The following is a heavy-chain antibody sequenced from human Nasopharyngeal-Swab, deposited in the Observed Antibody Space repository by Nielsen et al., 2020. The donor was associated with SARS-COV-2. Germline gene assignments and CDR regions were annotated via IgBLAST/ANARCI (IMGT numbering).Heavy chain of an antibody. CDR3: ARDNFYNSSGYYSPDY. D-gene: IGHD3-22*01. CDR1: GYTFTDYY. V-gene: IGHV1-2*06. J-gene: IGHJ4*02. CDR2: INPNSGGT. Sequence: ASVKVSCKASGYTFTDYYIKWVRQAPGQGLEWMGRINPNSGGTNYAQKFQGRVTMTRDTSITTAYMELSRLRSGDTAVYYCARDNFYNSSGYYSPDYWGQGTLVTVSS.